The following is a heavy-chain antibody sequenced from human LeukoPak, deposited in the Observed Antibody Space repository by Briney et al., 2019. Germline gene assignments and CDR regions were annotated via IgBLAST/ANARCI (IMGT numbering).Heavy chain of an antibody. CDR1: GFTFNTYA. J-gene: IGHJ4*02. CDR3: ARDGSSWFGEFSYFDY. CDR2: ISYDGATK. V-gene: IGHV3-30*04. D-gene: IGHD3-10*01. Sequence: GRSLRLSCEASGFTFNTYAMHWVRQAPGKGLEWVALISYDGATKYYADSVKGRVTISRDNSKNTLYLQLNSLRAEDTAVYFCARDGSSWFGEFSYFDYWGQGTLVTVS.